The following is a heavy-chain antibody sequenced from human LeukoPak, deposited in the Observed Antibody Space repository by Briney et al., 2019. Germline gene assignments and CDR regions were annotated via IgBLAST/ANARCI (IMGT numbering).Heavy chain of an antibody. J-gene: IGHJ4*02. CDR3: CGADHPKLTAFDY. D-gene: IGHD2-21*01. CDR2: ISGSGGST. Sequence: GGSLRLSCAASGFTFSSYAMSWVRQAPGKGLEWVSAISGSGGSTYYADSVKGRFTISRDNSKNTLYLQMNSLRAEDTAVYYCCGADHPKLTAFDYWGQGTLVTVSS. CDR1: GFTFSSYA. V-gene: IGHV3-23*01.